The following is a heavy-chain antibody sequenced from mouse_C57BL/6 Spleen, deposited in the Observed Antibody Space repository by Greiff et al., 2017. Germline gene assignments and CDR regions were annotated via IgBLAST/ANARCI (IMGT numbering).Heavy chain of an antibody. CDR1: GYAFSSSW. V-gene: IGHV1-82*01. Sequence: VKLMESGPELVKPGASVKISCKASGYAFSSSWMNWVKQRPGKGLEWIGRIYPGDGDTNYNGKFKGKATLTADKSSSTAYMQLSSLTSEDSAVYCCARSIYAMDYWGQGTSVTVSS. J-gene: IGHJ4*01. CDR2: IYPGDGDT. CDR3: ARSIYAMDY.